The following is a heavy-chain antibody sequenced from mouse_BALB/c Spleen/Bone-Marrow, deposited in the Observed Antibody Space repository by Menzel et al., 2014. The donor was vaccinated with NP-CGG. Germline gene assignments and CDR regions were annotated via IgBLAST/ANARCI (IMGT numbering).Heavy chain of an antibody. CDR2: INPSTGYT. J-gene: IGHJ3*01. V-gene: IGHV1-7*01. CDR1: GYTFTSYW. CDR3: ARRACGSCEFPY. D-gene: IGHD1-1*01. Sequence: QVQLQQSGAELAKPGASVKMSCKASGYTFTSYWMHWVKQRPGQGLEWIGYINPSTGYTEYNQNFKDKATLTADKSSSTAYMQLSSLTSEDSAVYYCARRACGSCEFPYWGQGTLVTVSA.